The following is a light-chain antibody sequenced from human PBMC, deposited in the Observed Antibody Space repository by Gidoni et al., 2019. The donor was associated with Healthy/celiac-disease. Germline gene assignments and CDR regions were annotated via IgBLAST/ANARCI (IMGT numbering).Light chain of an antibody. CDR2: DDS. J-gene: IGLJ3*02. Sequence: SYVLTPPPSLSVAPGPTARITCGGNNIGSKSVHWDQQKPGQAPVLVVYDDSDRPSGIPERFSGSNSGNTATLTISRVEAGDEADYYCQVWDSSSDHWVFGGGTKLTVL. CDR1: NIGSKS. V-gene: IGLV3-21*02. CDR3: QVWDSSSDHWV.